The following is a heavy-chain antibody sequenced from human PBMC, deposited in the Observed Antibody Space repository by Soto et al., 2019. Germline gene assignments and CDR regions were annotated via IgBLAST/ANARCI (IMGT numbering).Heavy chain of an antibody. J-gene: IGHJ1*01. D-gene: IGHD3-22*01. CDR2: IYYSGST. Sequence: SETLSLTCTVSGGSISSYYWSWIRQPPGKGLEWIGYIYYSGSTNYNPSLKSRVTISVDTSKNQFSLKLSSVTAADTAVYYCARVSYDSSGYYAEYFQHWGQGTLVTVSS. CDR1: GGSISSYY. CDR3: ARVSYDSSGYYAEYFQH. V-gene: IGHV4-59*01.